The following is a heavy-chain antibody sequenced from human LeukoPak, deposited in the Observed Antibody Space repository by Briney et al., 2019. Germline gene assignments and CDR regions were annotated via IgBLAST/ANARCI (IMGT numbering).Heavy chain of an antibody. J-gene: IGHJ4*02. CDR2: INHSGST. D-gene: IGHD1-26*01. CDR1: GGSFSGYY. V-gene: IGHV4-34*01. CDR3: ARGMGATHFDY. Sequence: SETLSLTCAVYGGSFSGYYWSWIRQPPGKGLEWIGEINHSGSTNYNPSLKSRVTISVDTSKNQFSLKLSSVTAADTAVYYCARGMGATHFDYWGRGTLVTVSS.